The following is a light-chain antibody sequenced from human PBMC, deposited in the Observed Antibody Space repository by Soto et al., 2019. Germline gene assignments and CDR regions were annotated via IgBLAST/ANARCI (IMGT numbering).Light chain of an antibody. J-gene: IGKJ1*01. Sequence: EIVLTQSPGTLSLSPGETATLSFRASQSINNYFLAWHQQRPGQAPRLLIFRASQRASGIPDRFRGSGSGTDFTLTITRLEPEDFAVYYCQQYTNAPRTFGQGTKVEIK. CDR1: QSINNYF. CDR2: RAS. CDR3: QQYTNAPRT. V-gene: IGKV3-20*01.